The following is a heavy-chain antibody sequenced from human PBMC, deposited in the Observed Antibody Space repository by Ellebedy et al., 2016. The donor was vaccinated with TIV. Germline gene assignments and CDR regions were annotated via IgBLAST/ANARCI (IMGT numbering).Heavy chain of an antibody. CDR2: INPSGGST. D-gene: IGHD6-13*01. J-gene: IGHJ4*02. CDR3: ARDQAEGRSSDC. Sequence: AASVKVSCKASGYTFTSYHMQWVRQAPGQGLEWMGIINPSGGSTDYAQKFQGRVTMTRDTSTSTVYMELSSLRSEDTAVYYCARDQAEGRSSDCWGQGTLVTVSS. CDR1: GYTFTSYH. V-gene: IGHV1-46*01.